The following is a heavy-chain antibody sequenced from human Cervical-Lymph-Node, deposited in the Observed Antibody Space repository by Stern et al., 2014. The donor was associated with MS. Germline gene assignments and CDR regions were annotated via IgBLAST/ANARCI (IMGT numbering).Heavy chain of an antibody. CDR3: ARDFVDTAMITRSDYLDS. D-gene: IGHD5-18*01. CDR2: ITTNSGNS. J-gene: IGHJ4*02. V-gene: IGHV7-4-1*02. CDR1: GYTLTNYP. Sequence: VQLVQSGSELKKPGASVKVSCKASGYTLTNYPMNWVRQAPGQGLEWMGWITTNSGNSTYAQGFKGRLVISLDTSVSTAYLHISNLKAEDTAVYYCARDFVDTAMITRSDYLDSWGQGTLVTVSS.